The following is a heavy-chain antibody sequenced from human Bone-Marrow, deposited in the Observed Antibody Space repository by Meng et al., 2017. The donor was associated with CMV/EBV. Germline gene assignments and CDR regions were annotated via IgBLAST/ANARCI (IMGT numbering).Heavy chain of an antibody. CDR3: ARFDAYGSGSYYGPPDAFDI. D-gene: IGHD3-10*01. CDR1: GGSISSYY. Sequence: SETLSLTCTVSGGSISSYYWSWIRQPPGKGLEWIGEINHSGSTNYNPSLKSRVTISVDTSKNQFSLKLSSVTAADTAVYYCARFDAYGSGSYYGPPDAFDIWGQGTMVTVSS. V-gene: IGHV4-34*01. CDR2: INHSGST. J-gene: IGHJ3*02.